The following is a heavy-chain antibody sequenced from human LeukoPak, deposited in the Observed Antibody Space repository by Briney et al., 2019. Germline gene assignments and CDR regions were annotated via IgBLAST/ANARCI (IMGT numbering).Heavy chain of an antibody. V-gene: IGHV4-38-2*02. CDR3: ARDVVYGGDDYGDSNWFDP. Sequence: SETLSLTCTVSGYSISSGYYWGWIRQPPGKGLEWIGSIYHSGSTYYNPSLKSRVTISVDTSKNQFSLKLSSVTAADTAVYYCARDVVYGGDDYGDSNWFDPWGQGTPVTVSS. CDR2: IYHSGST. D-gene: IGHD4-17*01. J-gene: IGHJ5*02. CDR1: GYSISSGYY.